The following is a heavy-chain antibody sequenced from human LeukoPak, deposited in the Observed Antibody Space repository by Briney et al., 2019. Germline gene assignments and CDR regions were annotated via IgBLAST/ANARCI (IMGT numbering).Heavy chain of an antibody. J-gene: IGHJ4*02. Sequence: GGSLRLSCAAPGFSFRSYAMHWVRQAPGKGLEWVAVISYDGSNKYYADSVKGRFTISRDNSKNTLYLQMNSLRAEDTAVYYCARGAARMVEMATIISFEYWGQGTLVTVSS. CDR1: GFSFRSYA. CDR2: ISYDGSNK. CDR3: ARGAARMVEMATIISFEY. V-gene: IGHV3-30*04. D-gene: IGHD5-24*01.